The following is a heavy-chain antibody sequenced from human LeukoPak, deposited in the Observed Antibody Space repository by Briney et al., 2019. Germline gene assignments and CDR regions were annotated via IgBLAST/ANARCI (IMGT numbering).Heavy chain of an antibody. CDR1: GVSINGHY. J-gene: IGHJ6*03. CDR2: IYDNESA. CDR3: ARVLQNYYHLDV. D-gene: IGHD3-3*01. Sequence: KPSETLSLTCTVSGVSINGHYWSWIRQPPGKGLEWIGFIYDNESANYKPSLESRVTMTVDTSKNQVSLKLNSVTAADTAVYYCARVLQNYYHLDVWGEGTTVTVSS. V-gene: IGHV4-59*11.